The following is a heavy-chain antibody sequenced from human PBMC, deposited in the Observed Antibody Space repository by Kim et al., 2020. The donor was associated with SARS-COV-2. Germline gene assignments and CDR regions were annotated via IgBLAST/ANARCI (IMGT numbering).Heavy chain of an antibody. CDR2: ISYDGSNK. J-gene: IGHJ6*03. Sequence: GGSLRLSCAASGFTFSSYGMHWVRQAPGKGLEWVAVISYDGSNKYYADSVKGRFTISRDNSKNTLYLQMNSLRAEDTAVYYCAKDREMATNLHYYYYYYMDVWGKGTTVTVSS. CDR3: AKDREMATNLHYYYYYYMDV. V-gene: IGHV3-30*18. CDR1: GFTFSSYG. D-gene: IGHD5-12*01.